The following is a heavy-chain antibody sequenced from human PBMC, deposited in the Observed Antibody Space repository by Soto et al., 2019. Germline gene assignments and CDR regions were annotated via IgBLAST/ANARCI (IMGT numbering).Heavy chain of an antibody. V-gene: IGHV4-4*02. J-gene: IGHJ6*02. CDR2: IYHSGST. CDR1: GGSISSSNW. Sequence: SETLSLTCAVSGGSISSSNWWSWVRQPPGKGLEWIGEIYHSGSTNYNPSLKSRVTISVDKSKNQFSLKLSTVTAADTAVYYCARCYGSGSSYYYYYGMDVWGQGTTVTVSS. CDR3: ARCYGSGSSYYYYYGMDV. D-gene: IGHD3-10*01.